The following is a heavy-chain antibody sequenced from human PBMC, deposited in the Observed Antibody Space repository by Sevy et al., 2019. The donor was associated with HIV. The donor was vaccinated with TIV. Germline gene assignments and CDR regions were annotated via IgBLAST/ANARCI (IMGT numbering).Heavy chain of an antibody. J-gene: IGHJ6*02. D-gene: IGHD3-22*01. CDR1: GYTFTGYY. V-gene: IGHV1-2*06. CDR3: AGEESDVRSGYYYYYKGMDV. CDR2: INPNSGGT. Sequence: ASVKVSCKASGYTFTGYYIQWVRQAPGQGLEWMGRINPNSGGTNYAQKFQGRVTMTRDTSISTAYMELTRLSSDDTAVYYCAGEESDVRSGYYYYYKGMDVWGQGTTVTVSS.